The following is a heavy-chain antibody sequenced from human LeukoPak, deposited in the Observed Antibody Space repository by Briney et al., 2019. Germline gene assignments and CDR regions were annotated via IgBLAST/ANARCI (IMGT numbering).Heavy chain of an antibody. CDR1: GFTVDDYA. D-gene: IGHD2-2*01. CDR2: ISWNSGSI. J-gene: IGHJ4*02. CDR3: AKGGAVVPAAFDY. V-gene: IGHV3-9*01. Sequence: GGSLRLSCAASGFTVDDYAMHWVRQAPGKGLEWVSGISWNSGSIGYADSVRGRFTISRDNAKNSLYLQMNSLRAEDTALYYCAKGGAVVPAAFDYWGQGTLVTVSS.